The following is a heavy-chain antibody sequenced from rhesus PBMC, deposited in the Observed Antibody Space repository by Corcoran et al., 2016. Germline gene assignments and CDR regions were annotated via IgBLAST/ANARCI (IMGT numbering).Heavy chain of an antibody. V-gene: IGHV3-16*01. Sequence: EVQLVESGGGLVLPGGSLRLSCSASVFTFTNYWMSWVRHASGKGLDWVSRINNEADGGTAEYAESVNGRFIISRDDSQNTLYLQMNSLKTEDTAVYYCTRGVGYWCQGVLVTVSS. CDR3: TRGVGY. J-gene: IGHJ4*01. CDR2: INNEADGGTA. CDR1: VFTFTNYW.